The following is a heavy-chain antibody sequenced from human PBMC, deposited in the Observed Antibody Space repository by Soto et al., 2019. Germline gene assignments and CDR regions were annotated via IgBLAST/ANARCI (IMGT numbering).Heavy chain of an antibody. V-gene: IGHV3-23*01. J-gene: IGHJ5*02. CDR2: ISGSGGST. D-gene: IGHD2-2*01. CDR3: AKADCSSTSCYVFWFDP. Sequence: GGSLRLSCAASGFTFSSYAMSWVRQAPGKGLEWVSAISGSGGSTYYADSVKGRFTISRDNSKNTLYLQMNSLRAEDTAVYYCAKADCSSTSCYVFWFDPWGQGTLVTVSS. CDR1: GFTFSSYA.